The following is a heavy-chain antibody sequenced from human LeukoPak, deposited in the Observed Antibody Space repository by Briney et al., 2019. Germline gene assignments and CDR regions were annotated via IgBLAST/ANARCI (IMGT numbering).Heavy chain of an antibody. CDR2: IYYSGST. J-gene: IGHJ3*02. D-gene: IGHD3-22*01. CDR1: GGSISSYY. Sequence: PSETLSLTCTASGGSISSYYWSWIRQPPGKGLEWIGYIYYSGSTNYNPSLKSRVTISVDMSKNQFSLKLSSVTAADTAVYYCARDGVSSGYYFTSNAFDIWGQGTMVTVSS. CDR3: ARDGVSSGYYFTSNAFDI. V-gene: IGHV4-59*01.